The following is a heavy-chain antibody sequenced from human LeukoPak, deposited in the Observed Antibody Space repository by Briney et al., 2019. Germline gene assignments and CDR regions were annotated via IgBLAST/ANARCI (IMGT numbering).Heavy chain of an antibody. V-gene: IGHV3-23*01. CDR2: ISGSGGST. CDR3: AKDRNYYGSGSSNWFGP. J-gene: IGHJ5*02. CDR1: GFIFSSYA. Sequence: PGGSLRLSCAASGFIFSSYAMSWVRQAPGKGLEWVSVISGSGGSTYYEDSVKGRFTISRDNSKNTVYLQMNSLRVEDTAVYYCAKDRNYYGSGSSNWFGPWGQGTPVTVSS. D-gene: IGHD3-10*01.